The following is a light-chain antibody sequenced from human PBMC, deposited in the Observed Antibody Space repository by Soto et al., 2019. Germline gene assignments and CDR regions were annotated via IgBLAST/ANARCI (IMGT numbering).Light chain of an antibody. CDR1: QRISSY. CDR3: QQTYTTPWT. V-gene: IGKV1-39*01. J-gene: IGKJ1*01. CDR2: AAS. Sequence: IQMTQSPSSLSASVGDRVTITCRASQRISSYLNWYQQKPGKAPRLLIYAASSLQSGVPSGFSGSGSATIFTLTISSVQPEDSAIYYCQQTYTTPWTFGQGTMVEIK.